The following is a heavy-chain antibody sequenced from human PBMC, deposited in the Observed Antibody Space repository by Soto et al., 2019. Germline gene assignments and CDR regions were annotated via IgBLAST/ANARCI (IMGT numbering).Heavy chain of an antibody. CDR3: ARGPTTEIYYYNYVMAV. CDR2: INHSGST. J-gene: IGHJ6*02. V-gene: IGHV4-34*01. CDR1: GGSFSGYY. D-gene: IGHD1-1*01. Sequence: PSATLSLTCAVYGGSFSGYYWSWIRQPPGKGLEWIGEINHSGSTTYNPSLKSRVTISVDTSKNQFSLKLSSVTAADTAVYYCARGPTTEIYYYNYVMAVGGQGTTVTVFS.